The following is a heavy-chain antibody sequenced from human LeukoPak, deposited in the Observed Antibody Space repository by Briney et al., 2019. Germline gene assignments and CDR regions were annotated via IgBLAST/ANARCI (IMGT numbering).Heavy chain of an antibody. V-gene: IGHV1-69*04. D-gene: IGHD5-18*01. J-gene: IGHJ6*02. CDR2: IIPILGIA. CDR1: GGTFSSYA. CDR3: ARDCGYSYGTWGYCYYYYGMDV. Sequence: GASVKVSCKASGGTFSSYAISWVRQAPGQGLEWMGRIIPILGIANYAQKFQGRVTITADKSTSTAYMELSSLRSEDTAVYYCARDCGYSYGTWGYCYYYYGMDVWGQGTTVTVSS.